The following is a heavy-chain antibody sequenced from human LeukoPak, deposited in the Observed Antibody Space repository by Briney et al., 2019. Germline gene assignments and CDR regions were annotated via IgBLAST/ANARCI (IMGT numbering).Heavy chain of an antibody. CDR3: ARTPNGVVVVAAISFDY. Sequence: PGGSLRLSCAASGFTVSSNYMSWVRQAPGKGLEWVSSISSSSSYIYYADSVKGRFTISRDNAKNSLYLQMNSLRAEDTAVYYCARTPNGVVVVAAISFDYWGQGTLVTVSS. CDR2: ISSSSSYI. CDR1: GFTVSSNY. D-gene: IGHD2-15*01. V-gene: IGHV3-21*01. J-gene: IGHJ4*02.